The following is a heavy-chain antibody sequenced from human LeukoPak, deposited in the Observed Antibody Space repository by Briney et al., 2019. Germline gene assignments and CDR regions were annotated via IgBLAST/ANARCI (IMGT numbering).Heavy chain of an antibody. CDR3: ARVPTNSYGFGQ. Sequence: PGGSLRLSCAASGFTFSNYWMTWVRQVPGKGLEWLAQIKEDGSEKYFVDSVRGRFAISRDNAKNTLYLQMNSLTVEDTAVYYCARVPTNSYGFGQWGQGSLVTVSS. CDR2: IKEDGSEK. CDR1: GFTFSNYW. J-gene: IGHJ4*02. D-gene: IGHD5-18*01. V-gene: IGHV3-7*01.